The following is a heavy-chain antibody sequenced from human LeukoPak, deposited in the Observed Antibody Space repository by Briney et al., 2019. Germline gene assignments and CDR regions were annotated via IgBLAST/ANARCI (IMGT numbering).Heavy chain of an antibody. V-gene: IGHV3-23*01. D-gene: IGHD2-8*01. Sequence: GGSLRLSCAASGFTFSTYAMSWVRQAPGKGLEWVSGVSGSGGGTYYADSVKGRFTVSRDNFKNTLYLQMNSLRAEDTAVYYCARDPNGDYLGAFDIWDQGTMVTVSS. CDR2: VSGSGGGT. CDR3: ARDPNGDYLGAFDI. J-gene: IGHJ3*02. CDR1: GFTFSTYA.